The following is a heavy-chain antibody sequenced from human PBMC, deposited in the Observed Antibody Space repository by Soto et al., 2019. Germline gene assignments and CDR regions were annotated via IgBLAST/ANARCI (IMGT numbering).Heavy chain of an antibody. V-gene: IGHV1-3*01. CDR3: ARDVEVTVHDAFDI. J-gene: IGHJ3*02. CDR2: INAGNGNT. D-gene: IGHD2-2*01. Sequence: QVQLVQSGAEVKKPGASVKVSCKASGYTFTSYAMHWVHQAPGQRLEWMGWINAGNGNTKYSQKFQGRVTITRDTSASTAYMELSSLRSEDTAVYYCARDVEVTVHDAFDIWGQGTMVTVSS. CDR1: GYTFTSYA.